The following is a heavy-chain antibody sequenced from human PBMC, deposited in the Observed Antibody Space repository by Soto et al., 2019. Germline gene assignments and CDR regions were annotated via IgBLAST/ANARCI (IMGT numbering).Heavy chain of an antibody. V-gene: IGHV1-69*06. Sequence: SVKVSCKASGGTFSSYAISWVRQAPGQGLEWMGGIIPIFGTANYAQKFQGRVTITADKSTSTAYMELSSLRSEDTAVYYCARDRYSSGWYEAFDIWGQGTMVTVSS. CDR3: ARDRYSSGWYEAFDI. D-gene: IGHD6-19*01. J-gene: IGHJ3*02. CDR2: IIPIFGTA. CDR1: GGTFSSYA.